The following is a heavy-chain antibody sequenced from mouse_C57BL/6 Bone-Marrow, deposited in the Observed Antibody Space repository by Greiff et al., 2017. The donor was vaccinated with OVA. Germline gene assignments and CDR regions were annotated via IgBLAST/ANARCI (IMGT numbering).Heavy chain of an antibody. V-gene: IGHV6-3*01. Sequence: EVKLVESGGGLVQPGGSMKLSCVASGFTFSNYWMNWVRQSPEKGLEWVAQIRLKSDNFATHYAESVKGRFTISRDDYKRSVYLQMNNLRAEDTGIDYCTGDGSRGSMDYWGQGTSVTVSS. CDR3: TGDGSRGSMDY. D-gene: IGHD1-1*01. CDR1: GFTFSNYW. J-gene: IGHJ4*01. CDR2: IRLKSDNFAT.